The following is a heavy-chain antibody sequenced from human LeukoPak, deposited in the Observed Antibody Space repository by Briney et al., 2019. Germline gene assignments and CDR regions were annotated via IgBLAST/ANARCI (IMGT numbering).Heavy chain of an antibody. V-gene: IGHV4-4*07. CDR2: VHRSGNT. D-gene: IGHD1-1*01. CDR3: ARDWTTTPGNWFDP. J-gene: IGHJ5*02. CDR1: GASITSFS. Sequence: PSETLSLTCTVSGASITSFSWSWIRQPAEAGLEWLGRVHRSGNTDYNPSLKGRVTMSMDTSRNQLSLILNSVTAADTAVYYCARDWTTTPGNWFDPWGQGTLVTVSS.